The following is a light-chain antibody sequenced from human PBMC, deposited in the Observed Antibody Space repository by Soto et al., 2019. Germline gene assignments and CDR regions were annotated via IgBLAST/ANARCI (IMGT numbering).Light chain of an antibody. CDR1: SSNIGSHT. CDR2: SNT. Sequence: QSVLTQPPSASGTPGQTIAISCSGGSSNIGSHTVNWYQQLPGTAPRLLIYSNTQRPSGISNRFSGSKSGNTASLTISGLQAEDEADYYCCSYAGSSILVFGGGTKLTVL. V-gene: IGLV1-44*01. J-gene: IGLJ3*02. CDR3: CSYAGSSILV.